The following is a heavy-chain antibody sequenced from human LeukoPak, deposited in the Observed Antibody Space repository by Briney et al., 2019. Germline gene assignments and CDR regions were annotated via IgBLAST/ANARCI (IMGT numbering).Heavy chain of an antibody. V-gene: IGHV3-30*02. CDR2: IRYDGSNK. CDR3: AKDRLFGIVVVPAAFDY. CDR1: GFTFSSYG. J-gene: IGHJ4*02. Sequence: PGGSLRLSCAASGFTFSSYGMHWVRQAPGKGLECVAFIRYDGSNKYYADSVKGRFTISRDNSKNTLYLQMNSLRAEDTAVYYCAKDRLFGIVVVPAAFDYWGQGTLVTVSS. D-gene: IGHD2-2*01.